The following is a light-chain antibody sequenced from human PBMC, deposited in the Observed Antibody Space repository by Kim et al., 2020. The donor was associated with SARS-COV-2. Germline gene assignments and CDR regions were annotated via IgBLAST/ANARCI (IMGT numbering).Light chain of an antibody. CDR2: GKD. V-gene: IGLV3-19*01. Sequence: GQTVRITCQGPSLRPYYLSWSQHRPGQAPLLVMYGKDSRPSGIPDRFSGSRSGYTASLIITGAQAEDEADYYCASRASSGKGDYVFGTGTKVTVL. CDR3: ASRASSGKGDYV. CDR1: SLRPYY. J-gene: IGLJ1*01.